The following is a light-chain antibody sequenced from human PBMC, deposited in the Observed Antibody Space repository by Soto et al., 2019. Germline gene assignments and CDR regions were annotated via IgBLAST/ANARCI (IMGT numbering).Light chain of an antibody. CDR3: QSYDSSLTVV. V-gene: IGLV1-40*01. CDR2: GNT. CDR1: SSNIGAGYD. Sequence: QSVLTQPPSVSGAPGQRVTISFTGSSSNIGAGYDVHWYQQFPGTTPKFLIYGNTNRPSGVPDRFSASKSGTSASLDITGLQAEDEAEYFCQSYDSSLTVVFGGGTKVT. J-gene: IGLJ2*01.